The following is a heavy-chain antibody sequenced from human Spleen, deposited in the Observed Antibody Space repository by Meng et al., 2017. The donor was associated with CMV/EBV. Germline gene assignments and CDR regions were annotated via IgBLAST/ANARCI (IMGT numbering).Heavy chain of an antibody. D-gene: IGHD3-9*01. CDR2: IYRDGRT. CDR3: ARVQYNILTGYVDC. CDR1: GFTFYSYA. Sequence: GGSLRLSCAASGFTFYSYALSWVRQGPGKGLEWVSVIYRDGRTYSADSVKGRFTISRDNSKNTLYLQMNSLRAEDTAVYYCARVQYNILTGYVDCWGQGTLVTVSS. V-gene: IGHV3-53*01. J-gene: IGHJ4*02.